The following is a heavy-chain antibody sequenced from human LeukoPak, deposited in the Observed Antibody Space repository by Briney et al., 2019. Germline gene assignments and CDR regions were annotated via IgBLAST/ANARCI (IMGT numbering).Heavy chain of an antibody. Sequence: GGSLRLSCAASGFTFSSYWMSWVRQAPGKGLEWVANIKQDGSEKYYVDSVKGRFTISRDNAKNSMYLQMNSLRDEDTAVYYCALYDKAFDYWGQGTLVTVSS. V-gene: IGHV3-7*01. J-gene: IGHJ4*02. CDR1: GFTFSSYW. CDR3: ALYDKAFDY. D-gene: IGHD3-16*01. CDR2: IKQDGSEK.